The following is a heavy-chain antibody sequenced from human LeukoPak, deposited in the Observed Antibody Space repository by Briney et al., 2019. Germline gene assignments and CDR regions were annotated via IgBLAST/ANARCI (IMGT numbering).Heavy chain of an antibody. V-gene: IGHV4-61*02. CDR2: IYTSGST. CDR1: GGSISSGSYY. CDR3: ARRTRQLYYYYYYMDV. J-gene: IGHJ6*03. D-gene: IGHD6-13*01. Sequence: SETLSLTCTVSGGSISSGSYYWSWIRQPAGKGLEWIGRIYTSGSTNYNPSLKSRVTISVDTSKNQFSLKLSSVTAADTAVYYCARRTRQLYYYYYYMDVWGKGTTVTVSS.